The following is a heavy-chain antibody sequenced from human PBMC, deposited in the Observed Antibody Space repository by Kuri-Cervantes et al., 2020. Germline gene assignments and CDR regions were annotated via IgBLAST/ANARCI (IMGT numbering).Heavy chain of an antibody. CDR3: ARGGIQLWLRTAPMDV. CDR1: GGSISSGGYS. V-gene: IGHV4-30-2*01. J-gene: IGHJ6*02. Sequence: CPVSGGSISSGGYSWSWIRQPPGKGLEWIGYIYHSGSTNYNPSLKSQVTISVDTSKNQFSLKLSSVTAADTAVYYCARGGIQLWLRTAPMDVWGQGTTVTVSS. CDR2: IYHSGST. D-gene: IGHD5-18*01.